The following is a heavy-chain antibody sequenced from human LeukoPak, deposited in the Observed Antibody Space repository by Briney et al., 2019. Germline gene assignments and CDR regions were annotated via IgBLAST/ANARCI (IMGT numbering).Heavy chain of an antibody. CDR3: ARAHSGATMTPWGFDP. Sequence: GESLKISCQGSGYSFSFYWIAWVRQTPGKGLEWMGIIYPGDSDTTYSPSFQGQVTISADRSISTAYLQWTSLKASDTAMYYCARAHSGATMTPWGFDPWGQGTLVTVSS. CDR1: GYSFSFYW. D-gene: IGHD1-26*01. CDR2: IYPGDSDT. V-gene: IGHV5-51*01. J-gene: IGHJ5*02.